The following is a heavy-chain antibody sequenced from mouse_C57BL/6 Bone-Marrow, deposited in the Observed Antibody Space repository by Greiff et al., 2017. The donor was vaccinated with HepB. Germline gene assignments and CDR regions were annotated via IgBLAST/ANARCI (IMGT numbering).Heavy chain of an antibody. J-gene: IGHJ1*03. D-gene: IGHD4-1*01. CDR1: EYEFPSHD. Sequence: EVQVVESGGGLVQPGESLKLSCESNEYEFPSHDMSWVRQTPEKRLELVAAINSDGGSTYYPDTMERRFIISRDNTKKTLYLQMSSLRSEDTALYYCARHGKLGPWWYFDVWGTGTTVTVSS. V-gene: IGHV5-2*01. CDR2: INSDGGST. CDR3: ARHGKLGPWWYFDV.